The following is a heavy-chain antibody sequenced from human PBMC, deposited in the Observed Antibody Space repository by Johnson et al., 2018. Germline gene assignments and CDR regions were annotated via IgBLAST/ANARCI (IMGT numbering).Heavy chain of an antibody. CDR1: GFTFSSYG. CDR2: IWYDENHK. D-gene: IGHD3-16*01. V-gene: IGHV3-33*06. Sequence: VQLVETGGGVVQPGRSLRLSCAASGFTFSSYGMHWVRQAPGKGLEWVAVIWYDENHKYYADSVKGRFTISRDNSNNPRYLQMNSLRAADTPVDYCAKNVHDYYPGMDVWGQGTMVTVSS. J-gene: IGHJ6*02. CDR3: AKNVHDYYPGMDV.